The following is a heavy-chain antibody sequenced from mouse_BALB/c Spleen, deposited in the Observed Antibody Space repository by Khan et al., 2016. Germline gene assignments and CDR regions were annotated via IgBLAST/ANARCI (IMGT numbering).Heavy chain of an antibody. V-gene: IGHV9-2-1*01. CDR1: GFTFTDFS. CDR2: INTETGEP. Sequence: QIQLVQSGPELKKPGETVKISCKASGFTFTDFSMHWVKQAPGKGLKWMGWINTETGEPTYADDFKVRFAFSLVTSASTAYSQIINLKNEDTATYFCARRWWGMDYWGQGTSVTVSS. CDR3: ARRWWGMDY. D-gene: IGHD1-1*02. J-gene: IGHJ4*01.